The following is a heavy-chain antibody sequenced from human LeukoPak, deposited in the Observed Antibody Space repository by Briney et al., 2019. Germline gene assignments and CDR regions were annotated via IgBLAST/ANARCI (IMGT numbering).Heavy chain of an antibody. CDR2: INAGNGHT. Sequence: ASVKVSCKASGYTFTTYVIHWVRQAPGQRLEWMGWINAGNGHTTYSQEFQGRVTITRDTPAGTVYMELSSLRSEDMAVYYCAREKWGSYDYWGQGTLVTVSS. J-gene: IGHJ4*02. D-gene: IGHD1-26*01. CDR1: GYTFTTYV. CDR3: AREKWGSYDY. V-gene: IGHV1-3*03.